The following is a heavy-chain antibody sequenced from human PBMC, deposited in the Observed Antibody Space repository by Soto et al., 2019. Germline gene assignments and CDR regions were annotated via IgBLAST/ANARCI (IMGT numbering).Heavy chain of an antibody. CDR2: ISSSGSTI. D-gene: IGHD5-18*01. Sequence: LRLSCAASGFTFSDYYMSWIRQAPGEGLEWVSYISSSGSTIYYADSVKGRFTISRDNAKNSLYLQMNSLRAEDTAVYYCARDKSYGYRWFDPWGQGTLVTVSS. CDR1: GFTFSDYY. J-gene: IGHJ5*02. CDR3: ARDKSYGYRWFDP. V-gene: IGHV3-11*01.